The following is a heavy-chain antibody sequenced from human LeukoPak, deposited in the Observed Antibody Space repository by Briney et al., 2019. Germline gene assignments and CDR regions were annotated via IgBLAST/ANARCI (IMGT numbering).Heavy chain of an antibody. Sequence: SETLSLTCSVSGGAATSFYWSWIRQSPGKGLEWIGYFYYSGSTEYNPSLKSRVTMSGDTSKNQLSLKLRSVTAADTAMYYCARHRFASAVILDYWGQGDPVTVSS. V-gene: IGHV4-59*08. CDR1: GGAATSFY. J-gene: IGHJ4*02. CDR2: FYYSGST. D-gene: IGHD2-21*02. CDR3: ARHRFASAVILDY.